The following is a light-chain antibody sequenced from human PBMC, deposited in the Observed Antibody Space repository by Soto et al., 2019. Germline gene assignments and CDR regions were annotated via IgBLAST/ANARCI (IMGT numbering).Light chain of an antibody. CDR1: QSVSSD. V-gene: IGKV3-15*01. CDR2: GAF. CDR3: QQYNTWPPIT. J-gene: IGKJ5*01. Sequence: EIVMTQSPVTLSVSPGERATLSCRASQSVSSDLAWYQQKPGQAPRLLIFGAFNRATGVPVRFSGSGYGTEFTLTISSLQSEDSAVYYCQQYNTWPPITFGQGTRLEIK.